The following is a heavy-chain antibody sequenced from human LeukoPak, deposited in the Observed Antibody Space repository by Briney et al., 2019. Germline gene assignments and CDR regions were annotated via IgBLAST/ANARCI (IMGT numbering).Heavy chain of an antibody. CDR1: GGSISSYY. V-gene: IGHV4-59*01. CDR3: ARAASHYDFWSGYYRFQLDY. Sequence: SETLSLTCTVSGGSISSYYWSWIRQPPGEGLEWIGYIYYSGSTNYNPSLKSRVTISVDTSKNQFSLKLSSVTAADTAVYYCARAASHYDFWSGYYRFQLDYWGQGTLVTVSS. J-gene: IGHJ4*02. CDR2: IYYSGST. D-gene: IGHD3-3*01.